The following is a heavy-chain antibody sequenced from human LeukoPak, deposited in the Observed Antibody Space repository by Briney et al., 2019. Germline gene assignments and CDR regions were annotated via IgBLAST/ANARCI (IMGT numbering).Heavy chain of an antibody. V-gene: IGHV4-59*08. CDR1: GGSISSYY. CDR2: IYYSGST. D-gene: IGHD1-1*01. Sequence: SETLSLTCTVSGGSISSYYWSWIRQPPGKGLEWIGYIYYSGSTNYNPSLKSRVTISVDTSKNQFSLKLSSVTAADTAVYYCASQRIWNFDYWGQGTLVTVSS. CDR3: ASQRIWNFDY. J-gene: IGHJ4*02.